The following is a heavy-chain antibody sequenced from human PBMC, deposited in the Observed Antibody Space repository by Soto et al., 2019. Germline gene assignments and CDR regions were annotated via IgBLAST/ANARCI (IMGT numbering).Heavy chain of an antibody. CDR1: GFSFSTHW. Sequence: EVQLVESGGGLVQPGGSLRLSCTASGFSFSTHWMTWVRQAPGKGLEWVASIKEDGSDKYYVDAVKGRFTISRDNAEKSLYMQMNSLRAEDTAMYHGARYGGWIDDGGQGTLVTVSS. CDR2: IKEDGSDK. V-gene: IGHV3-7*05. D-gene: IGHD2-15*01. CDR3: ARYGGWIDD. J-gene: IGHJ4*02.